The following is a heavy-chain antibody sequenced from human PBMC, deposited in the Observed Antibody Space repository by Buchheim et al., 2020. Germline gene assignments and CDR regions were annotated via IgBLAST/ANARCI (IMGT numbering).Heavy chain of an antibody. J-gene: IGHJ4*02. CDR2: IYTSGST. Sequence: QVQLQESGPGLVKPSQTLSLTCTVSGGSISSGSYYWSWIRQPAGKGLEWIGRIYTSGSTNYNPSLKSRVTISVDTSKNHFSLKLSSVTAADTAVYYCARVGRYCSGGSCQYYFDYWGQGTL. CDR3: ARVGRYCSGGSCQYYFDY. V-gene: IGHV4-61*02. CDR1: GGSISSGSYY. D-gene: IGHD2-15*01.